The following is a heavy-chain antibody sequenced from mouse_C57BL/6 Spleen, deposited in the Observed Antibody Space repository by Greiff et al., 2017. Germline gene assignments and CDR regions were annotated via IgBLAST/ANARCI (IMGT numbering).Heavy chain of an antibody. V-gene: IGHV5-17*01. CDR2: ISSGSSTI. Sequence: EVQGVESGGGLVKPGGSLKLSCAASGFTFRDYGMHWVRQAPEKGLEWVAYISSGSSTIYYADTVKGRFTISRDNVKNTLFLQMTSLRSEDTAMYYCARRGTTVVAPFDYWGQGTTLTVSS. J-gene: IGHJ2*01. CDR3: ARRGTTVVAPFDY. CDR1: GFTFRDYG. D-gene: IGHD1-1*01.